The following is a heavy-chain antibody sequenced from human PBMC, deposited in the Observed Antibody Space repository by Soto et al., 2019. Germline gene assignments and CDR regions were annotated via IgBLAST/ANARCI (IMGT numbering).Heavy chain of an antibody. CDR2: IWYDGSNK. J-gene: IGHJ4*02. CDR3: ARDSGSWYGIE. CDR1: GFTFSSYG. V-gene: IGHV3-33*01. D-gene: IGHD6-13*01. Sequence: GGSLRLSCAASGFTFSSYGMHWVRQAPGKGLEWVAVIWYDGSNKYYADSVKGRFTISRDNSKNTLYLQMNSLRAEDTAVYYCARDSGSWYGIEWGQGTLVTVSS.